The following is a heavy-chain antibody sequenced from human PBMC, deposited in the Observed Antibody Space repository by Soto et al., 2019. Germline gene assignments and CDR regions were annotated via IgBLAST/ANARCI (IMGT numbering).Heavy chain of an antibody. J-gene: IGHJ4*02. CDR3: AILRTTVPNPWEFDY. V-gene: IGHV1-18*01. Sequence: ASVKVSCKASGYTFTSYGISWVRQAPGQGLEWMGWISAYNGNTNYAQKLQGRVTMTTDTSTSTAYMELRSLRSDDTAVYYCAILRTTVPNPWEFDYWGQGTLVTVSS. CDR1: GYTFTSYG. CDR2: ISAYNGNT. D-gene: IGHD4-17*01.